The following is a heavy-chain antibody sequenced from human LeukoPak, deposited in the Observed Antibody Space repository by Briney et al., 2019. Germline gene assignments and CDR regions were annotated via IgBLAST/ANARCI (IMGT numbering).Heavy chain of an antibody. CDR2: IYYSGST. CDR1: GGSISSGDYY. CDR3: ARSSRDFWSGYYIRWFDP. Sequence: SQTLSLTCTVSGGSISSGDYYWSWIRQPPGKGLEWIGSIYYSGSTYYNPSLKSRVTISVDTSKNQFSLKLSSVTAADTAVYYCARSSRDFWSGYYIRWFDPWGQGTLVTVSS. V-gene: IGHV4-39*07. D-gene: IGHD3-3*01. J-gene: IGHJ5*02.